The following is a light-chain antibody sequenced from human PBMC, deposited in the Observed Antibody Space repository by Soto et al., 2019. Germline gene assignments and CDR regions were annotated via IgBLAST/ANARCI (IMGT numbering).Light chain of an antibody. J-gene: IGKJ4*01. CDR3: QHYDNLPLT. CDR2: DAS. Sequence: DIQMTQSPSTLSASVGDRVTITCRASQSISSWLAWYQQKPGTAPKLLIYDASNLETGVTSRFSGSGSGTDFTFTISSLQPEDFATYFCQHYDNLPLTFGGGTKVDIK. CDR1: QSISSW. V-gene: IGKV1-33*01.